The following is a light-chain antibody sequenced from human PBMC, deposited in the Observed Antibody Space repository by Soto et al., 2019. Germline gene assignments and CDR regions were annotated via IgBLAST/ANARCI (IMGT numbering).Light chain of an antibody. J-gene: IGKJ4*01. Sequence: DVQLTQSPSSLSASVGDRVTIACRASQTIGTSLNWYQHRPGRAPKLLMYAVSSLQSGVPSRFSGSGSGTDFTLTISSLHPEDFATYYCQQTFVSHLTFGGGTNVDI. CDR1: QTIGTS. V-gene: IGKV1-39*01. CDR2: AVS. CDR3: QQTFVSHLT.